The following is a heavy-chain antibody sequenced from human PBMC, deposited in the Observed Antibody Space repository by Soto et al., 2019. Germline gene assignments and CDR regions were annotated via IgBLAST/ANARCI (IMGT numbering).Heavy chain of an antibody. CDR2: IIPIFGTA. J-gene: IGHJ4*02. CDR1: GGTFSSYA. CDR3: ARDYCSGGSCYSSSNPIDY. V-gene: IGHV1-69*13. D-gene: IGHD2-15*01. Sequence: GASVKVSCKASGGTFSSYAISWVRQAPGQGLEWMGGIIPIFGTANYAQKFQGRVTITADESTSTAYMELSSLRSEDTAVYYCARDYCSGGSCYSSSNPIDYWGQGTLVTVSS.